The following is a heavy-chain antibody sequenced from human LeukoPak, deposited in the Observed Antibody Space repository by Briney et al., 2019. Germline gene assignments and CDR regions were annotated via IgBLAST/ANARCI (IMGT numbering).Heavy chain of an antibody. CDR2: ISSSGSTI. J-gene: IGHJ4*02. V-gene: IGHV3-11*01. D-gene: IGHD5-12*01. CDR1: GFTFSDYY. CDR3: ARDSGYDLSWDY. Sequence: GGSLRLSCAASGFTFSDYYMSWIRRAPGKGLEWVSYISSSGSTIYYADSVKGRFTISRDNAKNSLYPQMNSLRAEDTAVYYCARDSGYDLSWDYWGQGTLVTVSS.